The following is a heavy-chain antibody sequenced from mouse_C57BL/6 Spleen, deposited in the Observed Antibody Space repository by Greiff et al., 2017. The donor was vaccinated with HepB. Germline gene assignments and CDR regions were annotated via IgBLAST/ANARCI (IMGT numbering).Heavy chain of an antibody. CDR1: GYSITSGYY. J-gene: IGHJ2*01. V-gene: IGHV3-6*01. CDR3: ARSSYGSSYFDY. CDR2: ISYDGSN. Sequence: EVQLQESGPGLVKPSQSLSLTCSVTGYSITSGYYWNWIRQFPGNKLEWMGYISYDGSNNYNPSLKNRISITRDTSKNQFFLKLNSVTTEDTATYYCARSSYGSSYFDYWGQGTTLTVSS. D-gene: IGHD1-1*01.